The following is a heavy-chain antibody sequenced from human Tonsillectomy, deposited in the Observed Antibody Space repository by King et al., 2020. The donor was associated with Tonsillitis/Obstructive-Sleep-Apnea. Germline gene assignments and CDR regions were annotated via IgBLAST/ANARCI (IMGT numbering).Heavy chain of an antibody. J-gene: IGHJ4*02. V-gene: IGHV4-34*01. Sequence: VQLQQWGAGLLKPSETLSLTCAVYGGSFSGYCWSWIRQPPGKGLEWIGEINHSGSTNYNPSLTSRVTISVDTPKNQFSLKRNSVTAADTSVYYCARGQNYGGNSAFDYWGQGTLVTVSS. D-gene: IGHD4-23*01. CDR2: INHSGST. CDR1: GGSFSGYC. CDR3: ARGQNYGGNSAFDY.